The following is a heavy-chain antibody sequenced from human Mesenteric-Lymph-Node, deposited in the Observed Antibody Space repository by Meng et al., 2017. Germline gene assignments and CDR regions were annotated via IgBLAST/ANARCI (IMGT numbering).Heavy chain of an antibody. CDR1: GLTFTNYW. D-gene: IGHD3-16*01. V-gene: IGHV3-7*01. CDR3: TSWGAVGPFDY. J-gene: IGHJ4*02. CDR2: IKADGSEK. Sequence: GESLKISCVASGLTFTNYWMNWVRQAPGKGLEWVANIKADGSEKNYMDSVKGRFIISRDNAKNSVFLQMNSLRADDTAVYFCTSWGAVGPFDYWGQGTLVTVSS.